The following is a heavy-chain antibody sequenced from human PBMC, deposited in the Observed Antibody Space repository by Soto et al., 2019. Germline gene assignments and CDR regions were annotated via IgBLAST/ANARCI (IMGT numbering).Heavy chain of an antibody. CDR2: IYYSGST. CDR1: GGSISSGGYY. Sequence: SETLSLTCTVSGGSISSGGYYWTWIRQHPGKGLEWIGYIYYSGSTYYNPSLKSRVTISVDTSKNQFSLKLSSVTAADTAMYYCARAEYSRGARFDYWGQGTLVTVSS. V-gene: IGHV4-31*03. CDR3: ARAEYSRGARFDY. D-gene: IGHD6-6*01. J-gene: IGHJ4*02.